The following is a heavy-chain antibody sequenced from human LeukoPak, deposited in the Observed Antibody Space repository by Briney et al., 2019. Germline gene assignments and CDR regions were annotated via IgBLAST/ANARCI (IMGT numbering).Heavy chain of an antibody. J-gene: IGHJ3*02. D-gene: IGHD2-2*01. CDR2: ISSTSTYI. Sequence: PGGSLRLSCAASGFTFSSYSMIWVRQASGKRLEWVSSISSTSTYIYYADSVKGRFTISRDNAKNSLNLQMNSLRAEDTAVYYCARVLGGYCSGTLCAFDIWGQGTMVTVSS. CDR1: GFTFSSYS. CDR3: ARVLGGYCSGTLCAFDI. V-gene: IGHV3-21*01.